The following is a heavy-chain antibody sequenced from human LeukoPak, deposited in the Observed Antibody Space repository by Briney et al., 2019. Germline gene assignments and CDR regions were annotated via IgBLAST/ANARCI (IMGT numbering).Heavy chain of an antibody. CDR1: GYSFTSYW. V-gene: IGHV5-51*01. D-gene: IGHD1-26*01. Sequence: GESLKISCKGSGYSFTSYWIGWVRQMPGEGLEWMGIIYPGDSGTRYSPSFQGQVTISADKSISTAYLQWSSLKASDTAMYYCARLMFEGATSSTCAFDIWGQGTMVTVSS. CDR3: ARLMFEGATSSTCAFDI. J-gene: IGHJ3*02. CDR2: IYPGDSGT.